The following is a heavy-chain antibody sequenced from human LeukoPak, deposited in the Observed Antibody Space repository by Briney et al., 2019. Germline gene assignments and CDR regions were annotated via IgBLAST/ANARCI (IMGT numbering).Heavy chain of an antibody. J-gene: IGHJ6*03. CDR3: AKVVAAAGTVYYYYYMDV. V-gene: IGHV3-7*01. Sequence: GGSLRLSCAASGFTFSSYWMSWVRQAPGKGLEWVANIKQDGSEKYYVDSVKGRFTISRDNAKNSLYLQMNSLRAEDTAVYYCAKVVAAAGTVYYYYYMDVWGKGTTVTISS. D-gene: IGHD6-13*01. CDR2: IKQDGSEK. CDR1: GFTFSSYW.